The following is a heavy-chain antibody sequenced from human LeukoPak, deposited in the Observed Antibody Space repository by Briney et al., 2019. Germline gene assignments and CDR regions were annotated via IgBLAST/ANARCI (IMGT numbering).Heavy chain of an antibody. J-gene: IGHJ4*02. Sequence: SETLSLTCTVSGGSISSYYWSWIRQPPGKGLEWIGSIYYSGSTNYNPSLKSRVTISVDTSKNQFSLKLSSVTAADTAVYYCAGYSSSWYSQFDYWGQGTLVTVSS. V-gene: IGHV4-59*01. CDR2: IYYSGST. D-gene: IGHD6-13*01. CDR3: AGYSSSWYSQFDY. CDR1: GGSISSYY.